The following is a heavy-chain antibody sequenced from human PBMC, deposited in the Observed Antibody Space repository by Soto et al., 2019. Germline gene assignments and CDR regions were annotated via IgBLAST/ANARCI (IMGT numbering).Heavy chain of an antibody. CDR3: ARDHVTTGSLVDY. J-gene: IGHJ4*02. CDR1: GFTFSNYN. CDR2: ISSGSST. Sequence: GGSLRLACAASGFTFSNYNMNWVRQAPGKGLEWVSYISSGSSTYYADSVKGRFTISRDNAKNSLYLQMNSLRAEDTAVYFCARDHVTTGSLVDYWGQRTLVTGSS. V-gene: IGHV3-48*01. D-gene: IGHD2-8*02.